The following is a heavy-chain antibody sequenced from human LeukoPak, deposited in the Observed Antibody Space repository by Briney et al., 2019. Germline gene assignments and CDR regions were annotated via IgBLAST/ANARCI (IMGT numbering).Heavy chain of an antibody. V-gene: IGHV3-48*02. CDR1: GFTFSAYS. CDR2: ISSRSFTI. CDR3: ARSVIAVAGYDAFDI. J-gene: IGHJ3*02. Sequence: PGGSLRLSCAASGFTFSAYSMNWVRQAPGKGLDWGSYISSRSFTIYYADSVKGRFTISRDNAKNSLYLEMNSLRDEDTAVYYCARSVIAVAGYDAFDIWGQGTVVTGSS. D-gene: IGHD6-19*01.